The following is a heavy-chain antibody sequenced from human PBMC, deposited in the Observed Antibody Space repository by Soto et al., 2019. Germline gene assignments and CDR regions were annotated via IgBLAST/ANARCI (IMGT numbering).Heavy chain of an antibody. V-gene: IGHV4-59*01. D-gene: IGHD4-17*01. CDR2: IYYSGST. J-gene: IGHJ5*02. Sequence: SETLSLTCTVSGGSISSYYWSWIRQPPGKGLEWIGYIYYSGSTNYNPSLKSRVTISVDTSRNQFSLKLSSVTAADTAVYYCARSHSYGEYRLDPWGQGTLVTVSS. CDR3: ARSHSYGEYRLDP. CDR1: GGSISSYY.